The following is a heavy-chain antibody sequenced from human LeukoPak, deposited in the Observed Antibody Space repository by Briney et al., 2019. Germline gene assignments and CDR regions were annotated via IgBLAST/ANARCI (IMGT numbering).Heavy chain of an antibody. J-gene: IGHJ4*02. D-gene: IGHD3-22*01. CDR1: GGSFSGYY. Sequence: PSETLSLTCAVYGGSFSGYYWSWIRQPPGKGLEWIGEINHSGSTNYNPSLKSRVTISVDTSKNQFSLKLSSVTAADTAVYYCARSRPIVVVITWGPFDYWGQGTLVTVSS. CDR3: ARSRPIVVVITWGPFDY. V-gene: IGHV4-34*01. CDR2: INHSGST.